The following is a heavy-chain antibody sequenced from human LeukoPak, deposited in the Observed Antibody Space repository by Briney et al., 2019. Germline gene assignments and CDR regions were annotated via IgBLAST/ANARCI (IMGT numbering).Heavy chain of an antibody. J-gene: IGHJ4*02. Sequence: SETLSLTCTVSGGSISNYYWSWIRQPPGKGLEWIGYIYYSGSTNYNPSLKSRVTISEDTSKNQFSLKLSSVTAADTAVYYCATDRSGRIDYWGQGTLVTVSS. CDR1: GGSISNYY. CDR2: IYYSGST. D-gene: IGHD2-8*02. V-gene: IGHV4-59*01. CDR3: ATDRSGRIDY.